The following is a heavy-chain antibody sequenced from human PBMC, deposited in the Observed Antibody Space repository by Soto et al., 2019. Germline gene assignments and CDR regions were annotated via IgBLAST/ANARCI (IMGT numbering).Heavy chain of an antibody. V-gene: IGHV3-48*02. CDR3: ARDPSNGNSHVSYCDF. CDR2: LSGSSRAI. Sequence: EVQLVASGGGVVQPGGSLRLSCAASGFTFSNFAMNWVRRAPGKGPEWVAYLSGSSRAINYADSVKGRFIVSRDNAKNSLFLQMHSLRDEDTAGYSCARDPSNGNSHVSYCDFCGQGTLVTVSS. CDR1: GFTFSNFA. J-gene: IGHJ4*02. D-gene: IGHD3-16*01.